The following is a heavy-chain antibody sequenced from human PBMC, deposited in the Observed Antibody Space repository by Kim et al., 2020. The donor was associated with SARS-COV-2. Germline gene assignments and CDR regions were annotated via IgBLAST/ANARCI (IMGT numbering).Heavy chain of an antibody. D-gene: IGHD3-16*01. J-gene: IGHJ6*02. CDR1: GYTFTHYA. CDR3: ARAYATCRDF. Sequence: ASVKVSCKASGYTFTHYAIHWVRQAPGQGLEWVGWINVGNDNTNYSEKLQGRVTITGDTSATTSYMELSGLTSEDTATYYCARAYATCRDFWGHGTTGTV. CDR2: INVGNDNT. V-gene: IGHV1-3*01.